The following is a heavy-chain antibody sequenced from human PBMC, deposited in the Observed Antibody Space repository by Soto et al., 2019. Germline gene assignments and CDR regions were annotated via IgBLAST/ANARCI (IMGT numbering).Heavy chain of an antibody. CDR2: INPNSGGT. V-gene: IGHV1-2*04. Sequence: EASVKVSCKASGYTFTGYYMHWVRQAPGQGLEWMGWINPNSGGTNYAQKFRGWVTMTRDTSISTAYMELSRLRSDDTAVYYCATSDLPGPGDYYYGMDVWGQGTTVTVSS. CDR3: ATSDLPGPGDYYYGMDV. D-gene: IGHD3-10*01. CDR1: GYTFTGYY. J-gene: IGHJ6*02.